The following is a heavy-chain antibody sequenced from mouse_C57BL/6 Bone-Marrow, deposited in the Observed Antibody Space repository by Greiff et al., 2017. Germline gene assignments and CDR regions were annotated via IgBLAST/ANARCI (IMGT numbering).Heavy chain of an antibody. Sequence: QVHVKQSGAELARPGASVKLSCKASGYTFTSYGISWVKQRTGQGLEWIGEIYPRSGNTYYNEKFKGKATLTADKSSSTAYMELRSLTSEDSAVYFCARGVITTNYWGQGTTLTVSS. D-gene: IGHD1-1*01. V-gene: IGHV1-81*01. CDR1: GYTFTSYG. CDR3: ARGVITTNY. CDR2: IYPRSGNT. J-gene: IGHJ2*01.